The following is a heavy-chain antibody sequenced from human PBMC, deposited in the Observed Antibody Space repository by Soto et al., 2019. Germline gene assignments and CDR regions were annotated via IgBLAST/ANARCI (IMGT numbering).Heavy chain of an antibody. D-gene: IGHD3-10*01. CDR1: GFTFSKYW. CDR2: INGDGSGT. Sequence: EVQLVESGGGLVQPGGSLRLSCAASGFTFSKYWVHWVRHVPGKGLVWVSRINGDGSGTSYADSVEGRITISRDNAKSMVYLQMNTLRAEETAVYYCASERFGMYAMDVWGQGTTVTVSS. CDR3: ASERFGMYAMDV. J-gene: IGHJ6*02. V-gene: IGHV3-74*01.